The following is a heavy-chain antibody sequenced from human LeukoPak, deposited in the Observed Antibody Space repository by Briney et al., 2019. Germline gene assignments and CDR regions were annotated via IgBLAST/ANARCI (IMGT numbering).Heavy chain of an antibody. J-gene: IGHJ6*03. Sequence: GGSLRLSCAASKFNFAMSWVRQTADKRLEWVSAISGSGDATFYTDSVKGRFTISRDNSKNTLYLQMNSLRAEDTAVYYCARGLSYRLTTVTTGYYYMDVWGKGTTVTISS. CDR1: KFNFA. V-gene: IGHV3-23*01. CDR3: ARGLSYRLTTVTTGYYYMDV. D-gene: IGHD4-17*01. CDR2: ISGSGDAT.